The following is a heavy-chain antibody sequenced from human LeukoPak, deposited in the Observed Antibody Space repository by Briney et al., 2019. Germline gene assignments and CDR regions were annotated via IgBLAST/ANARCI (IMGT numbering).Heavy chain of an antibody. CDR1: GFTFSSYA. D-gene: IGHD6-13*01. CDR2: ISYDGSNK. Sequence: GGSLRLSCAASGFTFSSYAMHWVRQAPGKGLEWVAVISYDGSNKYYADSVKGRFTISRDNSKNTLYLQMNSLRAEDTAVYYCAKDRPYISSWYGCSAPWGQGTQVTVSS. J-gene: IGHJ5*02. V-gene: IGHV3-30*04. CDR3: AKDRPYISSWYGCSAP.